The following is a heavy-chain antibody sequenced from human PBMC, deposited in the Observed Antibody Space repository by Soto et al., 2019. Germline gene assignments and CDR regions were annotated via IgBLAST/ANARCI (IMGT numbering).Heavy chain of an antibody. V-gene: IGHV4-59*01. CDR2: IYYSGST. CDR3: ARAGSSGWYSYYYGMDV. D-gene: IGHD6-19*01. Sequence: PSETLSLTCTVSGGSISSYYWSWIRQPPGKGLEWIGYIYYSGSTNYNPSLKSRVTISVDTSKNQFSLKLSSVTAADTAVYYCARAGSSGWYSYYYGMDVWGQGTTVTVSS. CDR1: GGSISSYY. J-gene: IGHJ6*02.